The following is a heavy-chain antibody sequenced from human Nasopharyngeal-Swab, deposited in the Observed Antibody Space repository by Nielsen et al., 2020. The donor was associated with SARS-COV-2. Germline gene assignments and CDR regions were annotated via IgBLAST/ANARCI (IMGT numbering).Heavy chain of an antibody. Sequence: ETLSLTCTVSGGSISSSSYYWGWIRQPPGKGLEWASSISSSSSYIYYADSVKGRFTISRDNAKNSVYLQMNSLRAEDTAVYYCARAWSRDGYNVDYWGQGTLVTVSS. D-gene: IGHD5-24*01. CDR2: ISSSSSYI. J-gene: IGHJ4*02. CDR1: GGSISSSS. V-gene: IGHV3-21*01. CDR3: ARAWSRDGYNVDY.